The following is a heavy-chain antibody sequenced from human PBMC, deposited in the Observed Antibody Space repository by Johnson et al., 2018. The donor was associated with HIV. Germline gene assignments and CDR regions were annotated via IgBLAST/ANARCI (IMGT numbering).Heavy chain of an antibody. CDR2: IWYDGSNK. D-gene: IGHD1-26*01. J-gene: IGHJ3*02. CDR1: GFTFSTYG. CDR3: AKWGSMRATSAFDI. Sequence: QVQLVESGGGVVHPGRSLRLSCVASGFTFSTYGMHWVRQAPGKGLEWVAVIWYDGSNKYYADSVKGRLTISRDNSKNTLYLQMNSLRAEDTAVYYCAKWGSMRATSAFDIWGQGTMVTVSS. V-gene: IGHV3-33*06.